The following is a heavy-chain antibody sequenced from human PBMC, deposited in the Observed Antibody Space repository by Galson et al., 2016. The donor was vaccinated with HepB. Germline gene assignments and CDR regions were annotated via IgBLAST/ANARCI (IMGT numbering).Heavy chain of an antibody. J-gene: IGHJ6*02. CDR1: GGSVSSDGYY. Sequence: SETLSLTCTVSGGSVSSDGYYWSWIRQPPGKGLEWIGYIYYSGNTSTTYNPSLRSRVTISVNTSKNQLSLQLSSVTAADTAVYYCAAWPESRPYYYNMDVWGQETTVTGSS. CDR2: IYYSGNTST. V-gene: IGHV4-61*08. CDR3: AAWPESRPYYYNMDV.